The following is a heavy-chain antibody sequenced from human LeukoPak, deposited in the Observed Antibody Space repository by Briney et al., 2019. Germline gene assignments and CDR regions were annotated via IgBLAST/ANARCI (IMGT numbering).Heavy chain of an antibody. J-gene: IGHJ4*02. V-gene: IGHV1-18*01. CDR2: ISAYNGNT. CDR1: GYSFTNYG. D-gene: IGHD2-15*01. CDR3: ARDARYCSAGSCYSWDRAFFDREDY. Sequence: ASVKVSCKASGYSFTNYGISWVRQAPGQGLEWMGWISAYNGNTHYAQKLQGRATMTTDTSTSTAYMELRSLRSDDTAVYYCARDARYCSAGSCYSWDRAFFDREDYWGQGTLVTVSS.